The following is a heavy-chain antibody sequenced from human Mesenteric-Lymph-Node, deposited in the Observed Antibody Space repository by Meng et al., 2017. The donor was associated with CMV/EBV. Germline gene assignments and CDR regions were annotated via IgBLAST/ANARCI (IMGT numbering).Heavy chain of an antibody. Sequence: ASVKVSCKASGYTFTGYYMHWVRQAPGQGLEWMGWINPNSGGTNYAQKFQGRVTMTRDTSISTAYMELSRLRSDDTAVYYCTRASAGIVGRTFEYWGQGTLVTVSS. J-gene: IGHJ4*02. V-gene: IGHV1-2*02. CDR1: GYTFTGYY. CDR3: TRASAGIVGRTFEY. D-gene: IGHD1-26*01. CDR2: INPNSGGT.